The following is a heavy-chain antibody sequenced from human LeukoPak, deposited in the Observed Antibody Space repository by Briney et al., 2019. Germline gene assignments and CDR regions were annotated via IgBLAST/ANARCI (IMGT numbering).Heavy chain of an antibody. CDR2: IYYSGST. J-gene: IGHJ4*02. V-gene: IGHV4-31*03. D-gene: IGHD6-13*01. Sequence: SQTLSLTCTVSGCSISSGGYYWSWIRHHPGKGLEWIGYIYYSGSTYYNPSLKSRVTMSVDTSKNQFSLKLSSVNAADTAVYYCARGEEGEFSAAAGTSGGIDYWGQGTLVTVSS. CDR1: GCSISSGGYY. CDR3: ARGEEGEFSAAAGTSGGIDY.